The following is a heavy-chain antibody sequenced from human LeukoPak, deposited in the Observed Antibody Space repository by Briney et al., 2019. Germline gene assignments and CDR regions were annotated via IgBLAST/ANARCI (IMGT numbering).Heavy chain of an antibody. D-gene: IGHD3-3*01. CDR1: GGSFSGYY. J-gene: IGHJ5*02. CDR3: ASSGVAINWFDP. CDR2: INHSGST. Sequence: SETLSLTCAVYGGSFSGYYWSWIRQPPGKGLEWIGEINHSGSTNYNPSLKSRVTISVDTSKNQFSLKLSSVTAADTAVHYCASSGVAINWFDPWGQGTLVTVSS. V-gene: IGHV4-34*01.